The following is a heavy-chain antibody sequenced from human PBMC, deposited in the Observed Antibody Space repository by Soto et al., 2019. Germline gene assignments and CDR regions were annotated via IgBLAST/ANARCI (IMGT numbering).Heavy chain of an antibody. CDR1: GYSFNSYW. J-gene: IGHJ3*02. CDR2: IYPGDSDT. Sequence: PGESLKISCKGSGYSFNSYWIGWVRQMPGKGLEWMGIIYPGDSDTRYSPSFQGQVTISADKSISTAYLQWSSLKASDTAMYYCARPRKYYYDSSGYKLDAFDIWGQGTMVTVSS. D-gene: IGHD3-22*01. CDR3: ARPRKYYYDSSGYKLDAFDI. V-gene: IGHV5-51*01.